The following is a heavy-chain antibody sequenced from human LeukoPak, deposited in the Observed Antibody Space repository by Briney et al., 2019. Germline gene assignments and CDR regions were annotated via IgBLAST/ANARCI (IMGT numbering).Heavy chain of an antibody. CDR1: AGSISSYY. Sequence: SETLSLTCTVSAGSISSYYWNWIRQPPATGLEWIGYIYHSGSTNYNPSLNSRVTISVDTSKNKSYLKLTSASAAATAVYYCSRGDDYKSTLFEYWG. D-gene: IGHD5-12*01. J-gene: IGHJ4*01. V-gene: IGHV4-59*01. CDR3: SRGDDYKSTLFEY. CDR2: IYHSGST.